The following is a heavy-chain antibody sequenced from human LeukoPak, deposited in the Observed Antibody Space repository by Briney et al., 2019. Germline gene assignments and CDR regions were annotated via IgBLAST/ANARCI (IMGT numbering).Heavy chain of an antibody. CDR2: INTNTGNP. J-gene: IGHJ3*02. CDR3: ARDRGSSGWYAFDI. V-gene: IGHV7-4-1*02. Sequence: ASVKVSCKASGGTFSSYAISWVRQAPGQGLEWMGWINTNTGNPTYAQGFTGRFVFSLDTSVSTAYLQISSLKAEDTAVYYCARDRGSSGWYAFDIWGQGTMVTVSS. D-gene: IGHD6-19*01. CDR1: GGTFSSYA.